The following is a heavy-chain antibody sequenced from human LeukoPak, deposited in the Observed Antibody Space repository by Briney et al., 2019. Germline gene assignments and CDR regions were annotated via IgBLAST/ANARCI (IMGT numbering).Heavy chain of an antibody. CDR2: INPSGGST. D-gene: IGHD1-26*01. V-gene: IGHV1-46*01. Sequence: ASVKVSCKASGYTFTSYYMHWVRQAPGQGLEWMGIINPSGGSTSYAQKFQGRVTMTRDTSTSTVYMELSSLRSEDTAVYYCARDREILPAAGASDIWGQGTMVTVSS. J-gene: IGHJ3*02. CDR1: GYTFTSYY. CDR3: ARDREILPAAGASDI.